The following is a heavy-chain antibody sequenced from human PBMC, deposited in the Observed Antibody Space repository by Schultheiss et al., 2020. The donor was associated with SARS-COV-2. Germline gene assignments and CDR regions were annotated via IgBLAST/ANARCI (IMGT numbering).Heavy chain of an antibody. J-gene: IGHJ5*02. Sequence: GESLKISCAASGFTFSSYAMSWVRQAPGKGLEWVSAISGSDGSTYYADSVKGRFTISRDNSKNTLYLQMNSLRAEDTAIYYCAKDRYGDYVSWFDPWGQGTLVTVSS. CDR2: ISGSDGST. CDR3: AKDRYGDYVSWFDP. CDR1: GFTFSSYA. V-gene: IGHV3-23*01. D-gene: IGHD4-17*01.